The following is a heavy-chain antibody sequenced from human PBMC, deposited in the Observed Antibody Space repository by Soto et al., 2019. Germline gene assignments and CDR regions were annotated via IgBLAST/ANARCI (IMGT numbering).Heavy chain of an antibody. Sequence: ASVKVSCKASGYTFTGYYMHWVRQAPGQGLEWMGWINPNSGGTNYAQKFQGRVTMTRDTSISTAYMELSRLRSDDTAVYYCARGDTYYEFWSGYYTYYGKDVWGQGTTVTVAS. CDR1: GYTFTGYY. V-gene: IGHV1-2*02. CDR2: INPNSGGT. D-gene: IGHD3-3*01. J-gene: IGHJ6*02. CDR3: ARGDTYYEFWSGYYTYYGKDV.